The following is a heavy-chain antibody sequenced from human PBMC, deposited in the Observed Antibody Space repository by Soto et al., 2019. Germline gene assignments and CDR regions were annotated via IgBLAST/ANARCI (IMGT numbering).Heavy chain of an antibody. V-gene: IGHV4-31*03. CDR1: GGSTSSGGYY. Sequence: QLQLQESGPGLVKPSQTLSLTCSVSGGSTSSGGYYWSWIRHHPGTGLEWIGHIFSSGGTYYNPSLTSRVTMSIATSKKQFTLKLSSVTAADTAVFYCARGDYWYFDLWGRGTLVIVS. CDR3: ARGDYWYFDL. J-gene: IGHJ2*01. CDR2: IFSSGGT.